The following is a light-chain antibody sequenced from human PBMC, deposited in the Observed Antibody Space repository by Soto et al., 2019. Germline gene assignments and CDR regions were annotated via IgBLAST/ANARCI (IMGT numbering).Light chain of an antibody. CDR3: SSYTTSNTHV. J-gene: IGLJ3*02. CDR2: DVS. V-gene: IGLV2-14*01. Sequence: QSALTQPASVSGSPGQSITISCTGTSSDVGTYNYVSWYQHRPGEAPKLMIYDVSYRPSGVSNRFSGSKSANTASLTISGLQAEEEADYYCSSYTTSNTHVFGGGTKLTVL. CDR1: SSDVGTYNY.